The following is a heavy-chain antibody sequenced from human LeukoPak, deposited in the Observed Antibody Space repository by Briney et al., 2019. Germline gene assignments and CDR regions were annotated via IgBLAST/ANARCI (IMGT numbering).Heavy chain of an antibody. J-gene: IGHJ4*02. V-gene: IGHV3-23*01. Sequence: SGGSLRLSCTASGFTFTSYAMSWVRQAPGKGLEWVSAISGSGSKTYYADSVKGRFTISRDNSKNTVYLQMNSLGAEDTAVYYCAKWGFLEWLLSMFDYWGQGALVTVSS. CDR2: ISGSGSKT. D-gene: IGHD3-3*01. CDR1: GFTFTSYA. CDR3: AKWGFLEWLLSMFDY.